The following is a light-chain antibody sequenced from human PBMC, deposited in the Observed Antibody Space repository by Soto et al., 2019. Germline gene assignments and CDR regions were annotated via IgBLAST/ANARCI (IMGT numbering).Light chain of an antibody. CDR3: QQYNNWPRT. J-gene: IGKJ1*01. V-gene: IGKV3-15*01. Sequence: EIVMTQSPATLSVSPGESATLSCTASQSVGSDLAWYQQRPGQAPRLLMSAASMRATGIPARFSGSWSGTDFTLINSALQSEDFAVYYCQQYNNWPRTFGQGTKVEIK. CDR1: QSVGSD. CDR2: AAS.